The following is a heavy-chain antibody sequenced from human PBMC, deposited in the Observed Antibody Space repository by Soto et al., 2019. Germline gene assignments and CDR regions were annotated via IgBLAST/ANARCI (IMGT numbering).Heavy chain of an antibody. D-gene: IGHD5-18*01. CDR3: AKDLTVADNAMVT. CDR1: GFTFSSYA. CDR2: ITGSGGST. V-gene: IGHV3-23*01. J-gene: IGHJ5*02. Sequence: EVHLLESGAGLVQPGGSLRLSCAASGFTFSSYAMSWVRQAPGKGLEWVSAITGSGGSTYYADSVKGRFTISRDNSKSTLYLQMNSLRAADTAVYYCAKDLTVADNAMVTWGQGTLVTVSA.